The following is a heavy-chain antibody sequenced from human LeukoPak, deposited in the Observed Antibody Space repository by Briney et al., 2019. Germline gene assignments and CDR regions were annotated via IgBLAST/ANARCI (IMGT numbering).Heavy chain of an antibody. CDR3: ARDYYDSSGPTYYDY. CDR1: GFTFSSYS. V-gene: IGHV3-21*01. J-gene: IGHJ4*02. Sequence: GGSLRLSCAVSGFTFSSYSMNWVRQAPGKGLEWVSSISSSSSYIYYADSVKGRFTISRDNAKNSLYLQMNSLRAEDTAVYYCARDYYDSSGPTYYDYWGQGTLVTVSS. D-gene: IGHD3-22*01. CDR2: ISSSSSYI.